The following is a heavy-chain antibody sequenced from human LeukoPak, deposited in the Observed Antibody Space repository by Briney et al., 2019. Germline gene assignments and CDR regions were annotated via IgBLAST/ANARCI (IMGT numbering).Heavy chain of an antibody. D-gene: IGHD5-18*01. V-gene: IGHV1-69*05. J-gene: IGHJ5*02. CDR1: GGTFSSYA. CDR3: ARSRGYSYGHSNWFDP. CDR2: IIPIFGTA. Sequence: SVKVSCKACGGTFSSYAISWVRQAPGQGLEWMGGIIPIFGTANYAQKFQGRVTITTDESTSTAYMELSSLRSEDTAVYYCARSRGYSYGHSNWFDPRGQGTLVTVSS.